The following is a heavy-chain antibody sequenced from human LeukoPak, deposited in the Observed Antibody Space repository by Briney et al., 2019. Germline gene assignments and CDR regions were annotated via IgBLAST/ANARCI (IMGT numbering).Heavy chain of an antibody. J-gene: IGHJ6*02. CDR3: AMSGYSGPLDYYYYGMDV. CDR2: IYHSGST. V-gene: IGHV4-30-2*01. Sequence: SQTLSLTCAVSGGSISSGGYSWSWIRQPPGKGLEWIGYIYHSGSTYCNPSLKSRVTMSVGTSKNQFSLKLSSVTAADTAVYYCAMSGYSGPLDYYYYGMDVWGQGTTVTVSS. D-gene: IGHD3-3*01. CDR1: GGSISSGGYS.